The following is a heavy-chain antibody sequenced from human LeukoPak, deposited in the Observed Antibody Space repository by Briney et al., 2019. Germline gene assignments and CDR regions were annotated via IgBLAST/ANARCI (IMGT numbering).Heavy chain of an antibody. Sequence: GGSLRLSCAASGFTFSSYSMNWVRQAPGKGLERVSSISSSSYIYYADSVKGRFSTSRDNAKNSLYLQMNSLRAEATAVYYCASPGYCSSTSCYTSDDAFDIWGQGTMVTVSS. J-gene: IGHJ3*02. V-gene: IGHV3-21*01. D-gene: IGHD2-2*02. CDR2: ISSSSYI. CDR3: ASPGYCSSTSCYTSDDAFDI. CDR1: GFTFSSYS.